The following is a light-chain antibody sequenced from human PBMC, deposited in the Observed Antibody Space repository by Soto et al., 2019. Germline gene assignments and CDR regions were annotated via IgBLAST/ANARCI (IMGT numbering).Light chain of an antibody. CDR3: QQRSSWPIT. CDR2: GAS. CDR1: QSLSSN. Sequence: EIVMTQSPATLSVSPGERATLSCRASQSLSSNLAWYQQKPGQAPRLLIYGASTRATGVPARFSGSGSGTEFTLTISSLQSEDFAVYYCQQRSSWPITFGQGTRLEIK. J-gene: IGKJ5*01. V-gene: IGKV3-15*01.